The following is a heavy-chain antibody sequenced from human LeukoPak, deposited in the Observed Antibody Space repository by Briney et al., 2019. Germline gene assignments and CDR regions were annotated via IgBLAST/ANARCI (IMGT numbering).Heavy chain of an antibody. J-gene: IGHJ6*03. CDR3: ARPSYFPREQLVPKSNYYYYMDV. D-gene: IGHD6-6*01. CDR2: IYYSGST. Sequence: SETLSLTCTVSGGSISSYYWSWIRQPPGKGLEWIGYIYYSGSTNYNPSLKSRVTISVDTSKNQFSLKLSSVTAADTAVYYCARPSYFPREQLVPKSNYYYYMDVWGEGTTVTVSS. CDR1: GGSISSYY. V-gene: IGHV4-59*08.